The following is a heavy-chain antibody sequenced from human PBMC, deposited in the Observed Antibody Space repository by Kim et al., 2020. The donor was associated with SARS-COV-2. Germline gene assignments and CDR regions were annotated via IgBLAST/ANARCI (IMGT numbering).Heavy chain of an antibody. CDR3: ARGDPRDY. CDR1: GYTFTKYA. CDR2: IDTNTGNP. Sequence: ASVKVSCKAFGYTFTKYAINWVRQAPGQGLDWMGWIDTNTGNPTHAQGFTGRLVFSFDSSVRTAYLQISGLKPEDTAIYFCARGDPRDYWGQGTLVTVSS. V-gene: IGHV7-4-1*02. J-gene: IGHJ4*02.